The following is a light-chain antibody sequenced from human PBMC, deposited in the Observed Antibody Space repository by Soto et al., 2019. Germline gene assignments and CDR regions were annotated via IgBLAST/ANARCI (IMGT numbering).Light chain of an antibody. CDR2: DTS. Sequence: EIVLTQSPATLSLSPGERATLSCRASQTIRGLLAWYQQRPGQAPRLLIYDTSNRATGIPARFSGSVSGTEFTLTISNLQSEDFAVYFCQQYHNWPPITFGQGTRLEIK. J-gene: IGKJ5*01. CDR3: QQYHNWPPIT. V-gene: IGKV3D-15*01. CDR1: QTIRGL.